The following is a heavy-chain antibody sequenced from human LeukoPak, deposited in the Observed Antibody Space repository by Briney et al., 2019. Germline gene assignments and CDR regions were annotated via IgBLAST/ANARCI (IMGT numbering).Heavy chain of an antibody. Sequence: SETLSLTCTVSGGSISSGGYYWSWIRQPPGKGLEWIGYIYHSGSTYYNPSLKSRVTISVDTSKNQFSLKLSSVAAADTAVYYCARGGQALELPNYWGQGTLVTVSS. CDR1: GGSISSGGYY. D-gene: IGHD1-7*01. CDR2: IYHSGST. CDR3: ARGGQALELPNY. J-gene: IGHJ4*02. V-gene: IGHV4-30-2*01.